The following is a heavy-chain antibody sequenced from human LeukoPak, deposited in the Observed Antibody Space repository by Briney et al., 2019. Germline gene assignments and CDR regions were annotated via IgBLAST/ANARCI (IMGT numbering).Heavy chain of an antibody. Sequence: GGTLRLSCAASGFTFSSYAMSWVRQAPGKGLEWVSAISGSGGSTYYADSVKGRFTISRDNSKNTLYLQMNSLRAEDTAVYYCAKNVLGYFDWLGPFDYWGQGTLVTVSS. CDR1: GFTFSSYA. CDR2: ISGSGGST. J-gene: IGHJ4*02. CDR3: AKNVLGYFDWLGPFDY. D-gene: IGHD3-9*01. V-gene: IGHV3-23*01.